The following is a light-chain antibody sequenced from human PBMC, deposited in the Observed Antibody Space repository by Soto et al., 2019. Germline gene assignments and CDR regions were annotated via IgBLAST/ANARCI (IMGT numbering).Light chain of an antibody. CDR2: KAS. CDR3: QQYNSYFPP. V-gene: IGKV1-5*03. CDR1: QSISVW. J-gene: IGKJ1*01. Sequence: RMSMPPAAVSSNEGDRVTITCRASQSISVWLAWYQQKAGKAPNLLIYKASRLESGVPSRFSGSGSETEFTLAISGLQPGDSATYYCQQYNSYFPPFGQGGKVDVK.